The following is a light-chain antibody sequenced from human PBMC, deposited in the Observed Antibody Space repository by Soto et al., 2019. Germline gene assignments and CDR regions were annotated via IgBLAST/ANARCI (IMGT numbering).Light chain of an antibody. CDR3: GTWDSSLSAHWV. CDR1: SSNIGNNY. Sequence: QSALTQSPSVSAAPGQKVTISCSGSSSNIGNNYVSWYQQLPGTAPKLLIYDNNKRPSGIPDRFSGSKSGTSATLGITGLQTGDEADYYCGTWDSSLSAHWVFGGGTKLTVL. CDR2: DNN. V-gene: IGLV1-51*01. J-gene: IGLJ3*02.